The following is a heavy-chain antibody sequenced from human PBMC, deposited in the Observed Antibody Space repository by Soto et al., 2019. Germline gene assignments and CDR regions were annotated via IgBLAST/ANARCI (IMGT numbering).Heavy chain of an antibody. J-gene: IGHJ4*02. CDR2: ISGSGGST. D-gene: IGHD4-17*01. Sequence: EVQLLESGGGLVQPGGSLRLSCAASGFTFSSYAMSWVRQAPGKGLEWVSAISGSGGSTYYADSVRGRFTISRDNAKNTLYLQMNSLRAEDTAVYYWAKIGGTTVTTSYWGQGTLVTVSS. V-gene: IGHV3-23*01. CDR3: AKIGGTTVTTSY. CDR1: GFTFSSYA.